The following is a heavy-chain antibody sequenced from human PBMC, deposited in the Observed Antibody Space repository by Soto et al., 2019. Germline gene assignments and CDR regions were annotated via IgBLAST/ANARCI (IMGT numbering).Heavy chain of an antibody. V-gene: IGHV3-30-3*01. J-gene: IGHJ4*02. CDR1: GFTFSSYA. CDR3: ARDNMTTYDY. Sequence: QVQLVESGAGVVQPGRSLRLSCAASGFTFSSYAMHWVRQAPGKGLEWVAVISYDGSNKYYADSVKGRFTISRNNSKNSLYLQMNSLRAENRAVYYCARDNMTTYDYWGRGALVAVSA. D-gene: IGHD4-17*01. CDR2: ISYDGSNK.